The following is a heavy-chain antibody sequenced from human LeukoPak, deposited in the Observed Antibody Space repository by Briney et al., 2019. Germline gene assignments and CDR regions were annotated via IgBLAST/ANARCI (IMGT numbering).Heavy chain of an antibody. CDR2: ISSSSSYI. Sequence: GGSLRLSCAASGFTFSSYAMSWVRQAPGKGLEWVSSISSSSSYIYYADSVKGRFTISRDNAKNSLYLQMNSLRAEDTAVYYCARVTADGIDYWGQGTLVTVSS. CDR3: ARVTADGIDY. CDR1: GFTFSSYA. J-gene: IGHJ4*02. D-gene: IGHD1-14*01. V-gene: IGHV3-21*01.